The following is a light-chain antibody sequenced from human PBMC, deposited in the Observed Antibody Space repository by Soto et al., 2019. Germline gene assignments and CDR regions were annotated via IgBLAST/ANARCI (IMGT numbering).Light chain of an antibody. V-gene: IGLV2-14*01. Sequence: QSALTHPASVSGSPGQSITISCTGTSSDVGGYNYVSWYQQHPGKAPKLMIYDVSNRPSGVSNRFSGSKSGNTASLTISGLQAEDEADYSCSSYTSSSSVVFGGGTKVTVL. CDR2: DVS. CDR3: SSYTSSSSVV. CDR1: SSDVGGYNY. J-gene: IGLJ2*01.